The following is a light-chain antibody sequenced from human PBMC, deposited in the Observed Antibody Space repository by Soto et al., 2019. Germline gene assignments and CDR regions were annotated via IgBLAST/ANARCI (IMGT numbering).Light chain of an antibody. J-gene: IGKJ2*01. CDR2: GVS. V-gene: IGKV3-15*01. CDR1: QSINKN. Sequence: EIVMSQSPRTLSVSPGERATLSCRASQSINKNLAWYQQKPGRAPRLLIYGVSTRASGIPARFSGSGSETEFTLTISSLQSEDFAVYYCQQYDNWPPYTFGQGTKVDIK. CDR3: QQYDNWPPYT.